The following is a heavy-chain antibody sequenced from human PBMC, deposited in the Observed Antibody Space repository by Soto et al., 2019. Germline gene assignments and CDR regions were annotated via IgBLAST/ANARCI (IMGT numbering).Heavy chain of an antibody. CDR2: ISAYNGDT. CDR3: ARGFRSGGICYPNDF. V-gene: IGHV1-18*01. D-gene: IGHD2-15*01. Sequence: ASVKVSCKASGYTFTNYGITWVRQAPGQGLEWMGWISAYNGDTNYAQKLQARVTMTTDTSTTTAYMELRGLTSDDTAVYYCARGFRSGGICYPNDFWGQGTLVTVSS. CDR1: GYTFTNYG. J-gene: IGHJ4*02.